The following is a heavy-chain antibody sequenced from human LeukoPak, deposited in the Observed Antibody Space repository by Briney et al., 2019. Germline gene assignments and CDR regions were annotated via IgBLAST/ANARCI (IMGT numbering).Heavy chain of an antibody. V-gene: IGHV4-59*11. CDR2: MYYTGTT. J-gene: IGHJ4*02. CDR1: GGSMNSHY. D-gene: IGHD4-17*01. CDR3: SSGGSVTSVGGDY. Sequence: SETLSLTCTVSGGSMNSHYWSWIRQPPGKGLEWIGYMYYTGTTNYNPSLKSRVTISIDASKNQFSLKLTSVTAADTAVYYCSSGGSVTSVGGDYWGQGTLVTVSS.